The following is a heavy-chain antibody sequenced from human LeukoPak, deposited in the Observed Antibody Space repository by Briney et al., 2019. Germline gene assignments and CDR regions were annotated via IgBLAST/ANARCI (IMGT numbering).Heavy chain of an antibody. J-gene: IGHJ4*02. CDR1: GGTFSSYA. CDR2: ITPIFGTV. Sequence: VASVKVSCKASGGTFSSYAFSWVRQAPGQGLDWMGGITPIFGTVNYAQKFQGRVTITADESTNTAYMELSSMRSDDTALYYCARSAVVPAAVDYWGQGTLVTVSS. D-gene: IGHD2-2*01. V-gene: IGHV1-69*13. CDR3: ARSAVVPAAVDY.